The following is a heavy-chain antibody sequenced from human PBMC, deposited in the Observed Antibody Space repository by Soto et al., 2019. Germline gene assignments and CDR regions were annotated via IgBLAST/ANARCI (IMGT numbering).Heavy chain of an antibody. D-gene: IGHD1-7*01. V-gene: IGHV4-59*01. Sequence: ASETLSLTCTVSGGSISSYYWSWIRQPPGKGLEWIGYIYYSGSTNYNPSLKSRVTISVDTSKNQFSLKLSSVTAADTAVYYCARDLQAGTWYYYGMDVWGQGTTVTVSS. CDR1: GGSISSYY. CDR2: IYYSGST. J-gene: IGHJ6*02. CDR3: ARDLQAGTWYYYGMDV.